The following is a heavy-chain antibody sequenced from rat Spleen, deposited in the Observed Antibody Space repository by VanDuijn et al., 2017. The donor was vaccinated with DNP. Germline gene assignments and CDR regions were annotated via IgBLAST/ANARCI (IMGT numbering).Heavy chain of an antibody. D-gene: IGHD1-2*01. Sequence: EVQLVESGGDLVQPGRSLKLSCVASGFTVNNFWMAWIRQVPGKGLEWVAAIFSSGGSTYYPESVKGRFTISRDNAENTVYLQMSSLRSEDTATYYCASWAPIAPLSTSNYWGQGVMVTVSS. CDR1: GFTVNNFW. CDR2: IFSSGGST. V-gene: IGHV5-31*01. J-gene: IGHJ2*01. CDR3: ASWAPIAPLSTSNY.